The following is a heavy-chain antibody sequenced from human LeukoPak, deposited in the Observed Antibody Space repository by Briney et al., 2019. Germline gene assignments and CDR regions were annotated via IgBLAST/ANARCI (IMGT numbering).Heavy chain of an antibody. Sequence: GGSLRLSCSASGFIFSGYGMHWVRQAPGKGLEWVTFIQYDGSDKYYAESVKGRFTISRDNSKSTLFLQMNSLRAEDTAVYYCVKDTQTSYDAFDIWGQGTVVTVSS. J-gene: IGHJ3*02. CDR2: IQYDGSDK. CDR1: GFIFSGYG. CDR3: VKDTQTSYDAFDI. V-gene: IGHV3-30*02.